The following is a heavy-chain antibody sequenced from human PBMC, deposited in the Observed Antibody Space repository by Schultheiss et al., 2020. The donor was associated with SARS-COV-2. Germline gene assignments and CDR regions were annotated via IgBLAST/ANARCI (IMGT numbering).Heavy chain of an antibody. CDR1: GGSFSGYY. CDR2: IYYSGPT. J-gene: IGHJ5*01. V-gene: IGHV4-39*01. D-gene: IGHD1-1*01. Sequence: SETLSLTCAVYGGSFSGYYWAWIRQPPGKGLDWIGSIYYSGPTYYNPSLKSRVSMSVDTSKNQFSLILSSVTAADTAVYYCARHLEWFESWGQGTQVTVSS. CDR3: ARHLEWFES.